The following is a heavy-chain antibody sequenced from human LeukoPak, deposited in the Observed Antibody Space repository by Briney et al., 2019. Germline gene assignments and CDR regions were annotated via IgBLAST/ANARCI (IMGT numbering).Heavy chain of an antibody. J-gene: IGHJ4*02. V-gene: IGHV3-30-3*01. Sequence: GRSLRLSCAASGFTFSSYAMHWVRQAPGKGLEWVAVISYDGSNKYYADSVKGRFTISRDNSENTLYLQMNSLRAEDTAVYYCASDTNFDWGQGTLVTVSS. CDR2: ISYDGSNK. CDR1: GFTFSSYA. CDR3: ASDTNFD. D-gene: IGHD1-1*01.